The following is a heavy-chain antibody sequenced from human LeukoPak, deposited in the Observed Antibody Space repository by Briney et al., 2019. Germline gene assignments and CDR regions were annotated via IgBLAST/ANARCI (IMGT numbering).Heavy chain of an antibody. CDR2: IYYSGST. V-gene: IGHV4-59*01. J-gene: IGHJ4*02. CDR1: GGSISSYY. D-gene: IGHD3-9*01. Sequence: PSETLSLTCTVSGGSISSYYWSWIRQPPGKGLEWTGYIYYSGSTNYNPSLKSRVTISVDTSKNQFSLKLSSVTAADTAVYYCARAPGGYDILTGYQSLYLFDYWGQGTLVTASS. CDR3: ARAPGGYDILTGYQSLYLFDY.